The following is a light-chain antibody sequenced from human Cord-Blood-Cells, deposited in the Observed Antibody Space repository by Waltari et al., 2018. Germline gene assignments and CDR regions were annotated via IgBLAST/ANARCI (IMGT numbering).Light chain of an antibody. CDR1: SSDVGGYTY. Sequence: QSALTQPASVSGSPGPSLTIPCTGTSSDVGGYTYISWYQQHPGKAPKLMIYDVSNRPSGVSNRFSGSKSGNTASLTISGLQAEDEADYYCSSYTSSSTLVFGGGTKLTVL. J-gene: IGLJ2*01. CDR3: SSYTSSSTLV. V-gene: IGLV2-14*01. CDR2: DVS.